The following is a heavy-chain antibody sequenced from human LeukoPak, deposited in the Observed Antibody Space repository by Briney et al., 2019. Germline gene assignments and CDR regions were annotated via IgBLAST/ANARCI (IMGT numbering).Heavy chain of an antibody. CDR1: GFTFSNAW. CDR2: ISSSSSYI. D-gene: IGHD6-6*01. V-gene: IGHV3-21*01. CDR3: ARDKVGAARRFDY. J-gene: IGHJ4*02. Sequence: GGSLRLSCAVSGFTFSNAWMNWVRQAPGKGLEWVSSISSSSSYIYYADSVKGRFTISRDNAKSSLYLQMNSLRAEDTAVYYCARDKVGAARRFDYWGQGTLVTVSS.